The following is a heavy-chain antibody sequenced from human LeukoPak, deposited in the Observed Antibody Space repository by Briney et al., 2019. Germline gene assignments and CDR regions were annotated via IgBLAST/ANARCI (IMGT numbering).Heavy chain of an antibody. J-gene: IGHJ4*02. Sequence: PGGSLRLSCAASGFTFINYEMNWVRQAPGKGLELVSYITTSGRTINYADSVKGRFTISRDNAKNSVFLQMSSLRAEDTAIYYCARGSTSWYYFDYWGQGSLVTVSS. CDR1: GFTFINYE. V-gene: IGHV3-48*03. CDR3: ARGSTSWYYFDY. CDR2: ITTSGRTI. D-gene: IGHD2-2*01.